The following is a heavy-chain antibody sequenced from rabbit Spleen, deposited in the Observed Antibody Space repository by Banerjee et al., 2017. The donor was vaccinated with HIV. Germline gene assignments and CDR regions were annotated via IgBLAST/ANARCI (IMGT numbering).Heavy chain of an antibody. J-gene: IGHJ4*01. D-gene: IGHD7-1*01. Sequence: QQLEESGGGLVKPGASLTLTCKASGIDFSSYYYMCWVRQAPGKGLEWIACIYSSSGDTYYATWAKGRFSISKTSSTTVTLQMTSLTAADTATYFCARFYAGYGDFGYAAMWGPGTLVTVS. V-gene: IGHV1S40*01. CDR3: ARFYAGYGDFGYAAM. CDR1: GIDFSSYYY. CDR2: IYSSSGDT.